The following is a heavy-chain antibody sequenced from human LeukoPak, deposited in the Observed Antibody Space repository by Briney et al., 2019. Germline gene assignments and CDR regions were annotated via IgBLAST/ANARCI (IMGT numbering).Heavy chain of an antibody. CDR3: AKDEPTYYYDSSGDPFDY. CDR1: GFTFSSYA. CDR2: ISGSGGST. J-gene: IGHJ4*02. D-gene: IGHD3-22*01. V-gene: IGHV3-23*01. Sequence: GGSLRLSCAASGFTFSSYAMSWVRQAPGKGLEWVSAISGSGGSTYYADSVKGRFTISRDNSKNTLYLQMNSLRAEDTAVYYCAKDEPTYYYDSSGDPFDYWGQGTLVTVSS.